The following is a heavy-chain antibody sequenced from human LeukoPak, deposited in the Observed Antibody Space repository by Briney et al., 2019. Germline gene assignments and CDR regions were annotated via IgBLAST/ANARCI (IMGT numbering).Heavy chain of an antibody. Sequence: SGTLSLTCTVSGDSINSLDLWSWVRQPPGKGLEWIGEMYLSGTTHSNPSVKSRVTISIDKSKNQFFLNLSSVTAADTAVYYCAGLVGRYSSGLYYYYFDYWGRGTLVTVSS. J-gene: IGHJ4*02. D-gene: IGHD3-22*01. CDR2: MYLSGTT. V-gene: IGHV4-4*02. CDR1: GDSINSLDL. CDR3: AGLVGRYSSGLYYYYFDY.